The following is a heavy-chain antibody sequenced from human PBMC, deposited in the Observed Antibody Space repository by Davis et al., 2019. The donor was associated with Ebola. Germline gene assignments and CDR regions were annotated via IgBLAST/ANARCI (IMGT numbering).Heavy chain of an antibody. Sequence: GESLKIPCAVSGFSFRSYGMYWVRQAPGKGLEWVSGISGSGSNTYYADSVKGRFTIPRDNSKTTLYLQMNSLRAEDTAVYYCAKAMRGMATICDYWGQGTLVTVSS. CDR2: ISGSGSNT. J-gene: IGHJ4*02. CDR1: GFSFRSYG. D-gene: IGHD5-24*01. CDR3: AKAMRGMATICDY. V-gene: IGHV3-23*01.